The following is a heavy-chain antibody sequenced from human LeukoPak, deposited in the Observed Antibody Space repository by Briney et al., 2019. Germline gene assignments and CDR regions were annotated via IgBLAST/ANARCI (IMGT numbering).Heavy chain of an antibody. CDR3: AKSRDILRYKYAMDV. J-gene: IGHJ6*02. CDR1: GFTFSSYG. Sequence: PGGSLTLSRAASGFTFSSYGMHWLRQAPGKALEWVAVVWYDGSNKYYADALKGRFTISTEKTKNTLYLKMNSLRAEDTAVYHCAKSRDILRYKYAMDVWGQGTTVTVSS. V-gene: IGHV3-33*03. CDR2: VWYDGSNK. D-gene: IGHD3-9*01.